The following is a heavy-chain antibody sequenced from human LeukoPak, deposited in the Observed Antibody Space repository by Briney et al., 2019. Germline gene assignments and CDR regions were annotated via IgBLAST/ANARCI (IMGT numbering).Heavy chain of an antibody. Sequence: PVESLKISCQDSGYTFIDYWIGWVRQVPGKGLEWMGIIFPADSDTKYSPSLQGQVTISVDRSTSTAYLQWSSLKASDTAVYYCARHGLEGCSGGRCFQPFHYYGMDVWGQGTAVPVSS. J-gene: IGHJ6*02. V-gene: IGHV5-51*01. CDR2: IFPADSDT. D-gene: IGHD2-15*01. CDR3: ARHGLEGCSGGRCFQPFHYYGMDV. CDR1: GYTFIDYW.